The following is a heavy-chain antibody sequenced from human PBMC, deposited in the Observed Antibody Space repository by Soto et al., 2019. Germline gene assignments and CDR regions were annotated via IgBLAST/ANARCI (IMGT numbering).Heavy chain of an antibody. CDR2: ISSSSNYI. CDR3: ARDHEDILSAYCRFKY. J-gene: IGHJ4*02. Sequence: GGSRRRSCAASGFTFRSYSMNWVRQAPGKGLELVSSISSSSNYIYYGYSVKGRFTISRDNANNSLYLQMNTLRAEDTAVYYCARDHEDILSAYCRFKYWGQGTLVTVSS. CDR1: GFTFRSYS. D-gene: IGHD3-9*01. V-gene: IGHV3-21*01.